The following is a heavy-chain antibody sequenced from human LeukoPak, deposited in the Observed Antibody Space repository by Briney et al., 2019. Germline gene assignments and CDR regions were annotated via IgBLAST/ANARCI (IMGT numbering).Heavy chain of an antibody. CDR3: ARHFPDSSGYYFQH. J-gene: IGHJ1*01. D-gene: IGHD3-22*01. Sequence: SETLSPTCTVSGGSISSYYWSWIRQPPGKGLEWIGYIYYSGSTNYNPSLKSRVTISVDTSKNQFSLKLSSVTAADTAVYYCARHFPDSSGYYFQHWGQGTLVTVSS. V-gene: IGHV4-59*08. CDR1: GGSISSYY. CDR2: IYYSGST.